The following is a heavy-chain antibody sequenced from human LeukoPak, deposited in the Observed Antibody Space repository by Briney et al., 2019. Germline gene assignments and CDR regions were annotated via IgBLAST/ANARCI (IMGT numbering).Heavy chain of an antibody. CDR1: GGSISSYY. CDR3: ARHRVDYYDGNGYFSALFDY. CDR2: IYYSGST. J-gene: IGHJ4*01. D-gene: IGHD3-22*01. V-gene: IGHV4-59*01. Sequence: PSETLSLTCTVSGGSISSYYWSWIRQPPGKGLEWIGYIYYSGSTNYNPSLKSRVTISVDTSKNQFSLKLSSVTAADTAVYYCARHRVDYYDGNGYFSALFDYWGHGTLVTVFS.